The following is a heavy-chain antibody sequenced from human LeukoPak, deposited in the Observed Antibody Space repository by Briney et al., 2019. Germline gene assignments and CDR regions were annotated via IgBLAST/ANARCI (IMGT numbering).Heavy chain of an antibody. CDR3: ARDRANYYFDY. Sequence: PGGSLRLSCAASGFTFSNYGMNWVRQAPGKGLEWVSYISGTRSTIYAESVKGRFTISRDNAKNSVYLQMNSLRAEDTAMYYCARDRANYYFDYWGQGTLVTVSS. V-gene: IGHV3-48*01. D-gene: IGHD3-10*01. J-gene: IGHJ4*02. CDR1: GFTFSNYG. CDR2: ISGTRSTI.